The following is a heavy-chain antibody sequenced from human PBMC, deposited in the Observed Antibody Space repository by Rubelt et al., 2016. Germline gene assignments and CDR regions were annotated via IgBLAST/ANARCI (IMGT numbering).Heavy chain of an antibody. CDR2: IYYSGST. V-gene: IGHV4-34*01. Sequence: QVRLQQWGAGLLKPSETLSLTCAVYGGSFSGYYWSWIRQPPGKGLEWIGSIYYSGSTYYNPSLKSRVTISVDKSKNHLSLKLSSVTAADTAVYYCARQSRSGDFDYWGQGTLVTVSS. CDR3: ARQSRSGDFDY. CDR1: GGSFSGYY. D-gene: IGHD3-3*01. J-gene: IGHJ4*02.